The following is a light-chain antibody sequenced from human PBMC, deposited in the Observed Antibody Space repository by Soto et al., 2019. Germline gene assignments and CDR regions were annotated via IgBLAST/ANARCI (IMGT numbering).Light chain of an antibody. CDR2: SDA. J-gene: IGLJ2*01. CDR1: DIGIKG. CDR3: QVLDSGSSHVV. V-gene: IGLV3-21*04. Sequence: SYELTQPPSVSVAPGKTASISCGGNDIGIKGVHWYQQKHGQAPVLVIYSDADLPPVIPERFSGSTSANLATLTITRVAAGDEADYYCQVLDSGSSHVVFGGGTKLTVL.